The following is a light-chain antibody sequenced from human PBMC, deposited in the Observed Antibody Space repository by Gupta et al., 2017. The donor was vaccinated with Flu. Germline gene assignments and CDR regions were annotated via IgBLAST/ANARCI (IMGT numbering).Light chain of an antibody. V-gene: IGKV1-39*01. CDR1: QTIITY. CDR2: AAS. Sequence: DIQMPHSPSLLSTDVGARVTIACRRSQTIITYLNWYQQKPGKAPKLLMYAASSLQSGVPSRFSGSGSGTNFTLTISSLQPEDSATYYCQQSYSTPWTFGQGTKVEVK. J-gene: IGKJ1*01. CDR3: QQSYSTPWT.